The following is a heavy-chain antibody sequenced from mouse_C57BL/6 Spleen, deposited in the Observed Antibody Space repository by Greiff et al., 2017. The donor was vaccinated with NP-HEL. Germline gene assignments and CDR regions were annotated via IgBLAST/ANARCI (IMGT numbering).Heavy chain of an antibody. CDR1: GYTFTDYE. D-gene: IGHD1-1*01. CDR2: IDPETGGT. CDR3: TRGYGSSYYYAMDY. J-gene: IGHJ4*01. Sequence: QVHVKQSGAELVRPGASVTLSCKASGYTFTDYEMHWVKQTPVHGLEWIGAIDPETGGTAYNQKFKGKAILTADKSSSTAYMELRSLTSEDSAVYYCTRGYGSSYYYAMDYWGQGTSVTVSS. V-gene: IGHV1-15*01.